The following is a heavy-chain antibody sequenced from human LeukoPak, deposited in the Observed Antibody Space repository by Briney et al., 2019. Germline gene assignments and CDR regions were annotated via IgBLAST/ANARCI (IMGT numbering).Heavy chain of an antibody. CDR1: GGSISSGGYS. Sequence: SETLSLTCAVSGGSISSGGYSWSWIRQPPGKGLEWIGYIYHSGSTYYNPSLKSRVTISVDRSKNQFSLKLSSVTAADTAVYYCAILYYGMDVWGQGTTVTVSS. CDR3: AILYYGMDV. D-gene: IGHD5-18*01. CDR2: IYHSGST. V-gene: IGHV4-30-2*01. J-gene: IGHJ6*02.